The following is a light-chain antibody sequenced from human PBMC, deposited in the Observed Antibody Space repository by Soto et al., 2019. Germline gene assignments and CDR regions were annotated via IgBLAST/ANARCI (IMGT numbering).Light chain of an antibody. CDR2: VAS. V-gene: IGKV3-20*01. CDR1: QSVSSSY. CDR3: QQYGSYPVT. J-gene: IGKJ1*01. Sequence: EIVLTQSPGTLSLSPGERATLSCRASQSVSSSYLAWFQQKSGQAPRLLIYVASSRATGIPDRFSGSGSGTDFTLTISRLETEDFAVYYCQQYGSYPVTFGRGTKVEIK.